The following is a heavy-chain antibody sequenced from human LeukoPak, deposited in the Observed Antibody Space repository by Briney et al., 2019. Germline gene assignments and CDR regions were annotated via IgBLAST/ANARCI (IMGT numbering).Heavy chain of an antibody. D-gene: IGHD6-6*01. J-gene: IGHJ5*02. CDR2: ISYSGNT. Sequence: SETLSLTCTVSGGSISNYYWSWIRQPPGKGLEWIGYISYSGNTNYNPSLKSRVTISVDTSKNQFSLKLGSVTAADTAVYYCARGRTYRSSSWFDPWGQGTLVTVSS. CDR3: ARGRTYRSSSWFDP. CDR1: GGSISNYY. V-gene: IGHV4-59*01.